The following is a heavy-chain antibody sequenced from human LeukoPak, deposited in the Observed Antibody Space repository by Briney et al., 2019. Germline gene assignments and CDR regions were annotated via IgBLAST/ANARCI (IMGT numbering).Heavy chain of an antibody. CDR3: AREGRYERSV. D-gene: IGHD3-22*01. CDR1: GGSISSSSYY. J-gene: IGHJ4*02. CDR2: INHSGST. Sequence: SETLSLTCTVSGGSISSSSYYWGWIRQPPGKGLEWIGEINHSGSTNYNPSLKSRVTISVDTSKNQFSLKLSSVTAADTAVYYCAREGRYERSVWGQGTLVTVSS. V-gene: IGHV4-39*07.